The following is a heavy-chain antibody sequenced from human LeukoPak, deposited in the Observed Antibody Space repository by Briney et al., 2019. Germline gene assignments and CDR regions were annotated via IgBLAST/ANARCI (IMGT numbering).Heavy chain of an antibody. V-gene: IGHV3-7*01. CDR1: RFAFSSYW. CDR2: IKYDGSET. J-gene: IGHJ1*01. Sequence: SGGSLRLSCAASRFAFSSYWMSWVRQAPGKGLEWVANIKYDGSETYYVDSVKGRFTISRDNGKNSLYVQMNSLSVEDTAVYYCATYSTLNAWDFQHWGQGTLVIVSS. CDR3: ATYSTLNAWDFQH. D-gene: IGHD2/OR15-2a*01.